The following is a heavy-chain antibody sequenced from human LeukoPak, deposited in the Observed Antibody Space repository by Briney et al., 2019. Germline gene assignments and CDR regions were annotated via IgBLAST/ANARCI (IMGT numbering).Heavy chain of an antibody. D-gene: IGHD4-17*01. V-gene: IGHV3-30*03. Sequence: GGSLRLSCAASGFTFSSYWMHWVRQAPGKGLEWVAVISYDGSNKYYADSVKGRFTISRDNSKNTLYLQMNSLRAEDTAVYYCASSPPTGITVSYFDYWGQGTLVTVSS. CDR1: GFTFSSYW. J-gene: IGHJ4*02. CDR3: ASSPPTGITVSYFDY. CDR2: ISYDGSNK.